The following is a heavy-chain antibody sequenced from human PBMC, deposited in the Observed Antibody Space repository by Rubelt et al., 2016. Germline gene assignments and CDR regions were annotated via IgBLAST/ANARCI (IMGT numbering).Heavy chain of an antibody. Sequence: GFTFSSCHMHWVRQAPGKGLEWVALISYDGRNKHYADSVKGRFTISRDNSKNTLDLQMNSLTSEDTAVYYCARVACSSTCLVDYWGQGTLVTVSS. J-gene: IGHJ4*02. V-gene: IGHV3-30*03. D-gene: IGHD2-2*01. CDR1: GFTFSSCH. CDR2: ISYDGRNK. CDR3: ARVACSSTCLVDY.